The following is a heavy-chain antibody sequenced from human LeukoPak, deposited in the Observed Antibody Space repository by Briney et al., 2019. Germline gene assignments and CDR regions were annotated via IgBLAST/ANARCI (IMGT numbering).Heavy chain of an antibody. CDR3: AKGAVGKSESSGYPPYFDY. CDR2: VSATGYTT. Sequence: GGSLRLSCAASGFTVSSNYMSWVRQAPGKGLEWVSYVSATGYTTSYADSVKGRFTISRDNAKNTVFLQMNSLRAEDTAVYYCAKGAVGKSESSGYPPYFDYWGQGTLVTVSS. CDR1: GFTVSSNY. J-gene: IGHJ4*02. V-gene: IGHV3-23*01. D-gene: IGHD3-22*01.